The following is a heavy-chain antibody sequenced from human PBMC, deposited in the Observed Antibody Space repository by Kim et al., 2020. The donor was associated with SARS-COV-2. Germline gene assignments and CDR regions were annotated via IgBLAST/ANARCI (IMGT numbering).Heavy chain of an antibody. Sequence: SVKGRFTISRDNSKNTLYLQMDSLRAEDTAVYYCAKDKTSGSYGNAFDIWGQGTMVTVSS. D-gene: IGHD1-26*01. CDR3: AKDKTSGSYGNAFDI. J-gene: IGHJ3*02. V-gene: IGHV3-23*01.